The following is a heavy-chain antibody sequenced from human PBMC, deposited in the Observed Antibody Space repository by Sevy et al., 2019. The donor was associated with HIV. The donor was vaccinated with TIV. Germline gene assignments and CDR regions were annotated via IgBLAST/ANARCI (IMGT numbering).Heavy chain of an antibody. CDR2: ISSSSSYI. J-gene: IGHJ6*02. D-gene: IGHD6-13*01. CDR3: ARQELQLDGVDYYYYGMDV. V-gene: IGHV3-21*01. CDR1: GFTFSSYS. Sequence: GGSLRLSCAASGFTFSSYSMNWVRQAPGKGLEWVSSISSSSSYIYYAYSVKGRFTISRDNAKNSLYLQMNSLRAEDTAVYYCARQELQLDGVDYYYYGMDVWGQGTTVTVSS.